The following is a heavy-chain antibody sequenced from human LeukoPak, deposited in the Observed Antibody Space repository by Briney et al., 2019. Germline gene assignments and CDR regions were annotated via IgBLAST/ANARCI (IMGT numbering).Heavy chain of an antibody. CDR3: ARVKFSYDSSGRQRDFDY. V-gene: IGHV1-46*01. CDR1: GYTFTSHF. J-gene: IGHJ4*02. CDR2: INPSGGST. D-gene: IGHD3-22*01. Sequence: ASVKVSCKASGYTFTSHFMHWMRQAPGQGLEWMGIINPSGGSTNYAQKFQGRLTMTRDMSTSTVYMELSSLRSEDTAVYYCARVKFSYDSSGRQRDFDYWGQGTLVTVSS.